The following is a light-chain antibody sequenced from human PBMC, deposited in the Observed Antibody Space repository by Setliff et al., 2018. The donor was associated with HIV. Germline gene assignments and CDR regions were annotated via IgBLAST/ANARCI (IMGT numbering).Light chain of an antibody. CDR1: SSDVGSYNF. Sequence: HSALAQPASVSGSPGQSITISCSGSSSDVGSYNFVSWYQQHPGKAPQVIIYDVSRRPSGVSSCFSGSKSGNTASLTISGLQAEDQADYYCCSYTSSLTYVFGTGTKAPS. CDR2: DVS. V-gene: IGLV2-14*03. CDR3: CSYTSSLTYV. J-gene: IGLJ1*01.